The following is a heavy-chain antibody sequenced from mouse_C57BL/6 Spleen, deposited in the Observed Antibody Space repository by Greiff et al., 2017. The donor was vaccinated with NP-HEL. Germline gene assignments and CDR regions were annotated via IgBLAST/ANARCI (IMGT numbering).Heavy chain of an antibody. J-gene: IGHJ1*03. D-gene: IGHD2-4*01. Sequence: VQLHQSGPELVKPGASVKISCKASGYTFTDYYMNWVKQSHGKSLEWIGDINPNNGGTSYNQKFKGKAILTVDKSSSTAYMELRSLTSEDSAVYYCARYYDYDWYFDVWGTGTTVTVSS. CDR2: INPNNGGT. CDR3: ARYYDYDWYFDV. V-gene: IGHV1-26*01. CDR1: GYTFTDYY.